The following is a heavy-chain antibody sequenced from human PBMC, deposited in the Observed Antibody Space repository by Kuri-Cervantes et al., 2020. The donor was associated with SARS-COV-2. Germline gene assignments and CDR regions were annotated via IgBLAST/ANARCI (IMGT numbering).Heavy chain of an antibody. Sequence: GESLKISCAASGFIFSSHSMNWVRQAPGKGLEWVSYISSSSSTIYYADSVKGRFTISRDNAKNSLYLQMNSLRAEDTAVYYCARERREDYSNYGWYFDLWGRGTLVTVSS. V-gene: IGHV3-48*01. CDR3: ARERREDYSNYGWYFDL. CDR2: ISSSSSTI. D-gene: IGHD4-11*01. CDR1: GFIFSSHS. J-gene: IGHJ2*01.